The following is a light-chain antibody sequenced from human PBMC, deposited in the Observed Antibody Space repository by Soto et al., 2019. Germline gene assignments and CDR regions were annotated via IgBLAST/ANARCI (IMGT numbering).Light chain of an antibody. J-gene: IGLJ2*01. CDR1: SSNIGAGYD. Sequence: QSVLTQPPSVSGAPGQRVTISCTGSSSNIGAGYDVHWYQQLPGTAPKLLIYDNTNRPSGVPDRFSGSKSGTSASLAITGLQADDEADYYCQSYDSSLGGHVVFGGGTKVTVL. CDR2: DNT. V-gene: IGLV1-40*01. CDR3: QSYDSSLGGHVV.